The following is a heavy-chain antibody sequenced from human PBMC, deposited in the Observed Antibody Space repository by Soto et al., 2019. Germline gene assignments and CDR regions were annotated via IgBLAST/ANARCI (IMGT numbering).Heavy chain of an antibody. J-gene: IGHJ6*02. D-gene: IGHD1-7*01. Sequence: GPSVKVSCKASGGTFSSYAISWVRQAPGQGLEWMGGIIPIFGTANYAQKFQGRVTITADESTSTAYMELSSLRSEDTAVYYCASGGLELPYYYYGMDVWGQGTTVTVSS. CDR2: IIPIFGTA. CDR1: GGTFSSYA. V-gene: IGHV1-69*13. CDR3: ASGGLELPYYYYGMDV.